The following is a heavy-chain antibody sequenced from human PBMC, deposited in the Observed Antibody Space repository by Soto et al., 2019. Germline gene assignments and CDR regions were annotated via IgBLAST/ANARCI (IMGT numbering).Heavy chain of an antibody. D-gene: IGHD2-15*01. Sequence: ASVKVSCKASGYTLTSYGISWVRQAPGQGLEWMGWISAYNGNTNYAQKLQGRVTMTTDTSTSTAHMELRSLRSDDTAVYYCARARGGGAFDIWGQGTMVTVSS. CDR3: ARARGGGAFDI. V-gene: IGHV1-18*01. CDR1: GYTLTSYG. CDR2: ISAYNGNT. J-gene: IGHJ3*02.